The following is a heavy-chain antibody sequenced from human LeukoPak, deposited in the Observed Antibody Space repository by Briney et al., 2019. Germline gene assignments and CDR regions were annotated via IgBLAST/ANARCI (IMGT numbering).Heavy chain of an antibody. CDR3: VREARGYHYTYFDY. J-gene: IGHJ4*02. CDR1: GFTLGSHD. CDR2: IASGFQT. D-gene: IGHD5-18*01. V-gene: IGHV3-13*01. Sequence: GGSLRLSCTASGFTLGSHDMHWVRQTTGEGLERVAAIASGFQTFYAGSVKGRFTVSREDAKNSLYLQMNSLRAGDTAVYYCVREARGYHYTYFDYWGQGTLVTVSS.